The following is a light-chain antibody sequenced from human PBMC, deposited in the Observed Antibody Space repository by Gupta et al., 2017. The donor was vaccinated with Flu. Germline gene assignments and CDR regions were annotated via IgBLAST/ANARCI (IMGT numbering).Light chain of an antibody. CDR2: AAS. CDR3: QQSYSTLYS. CDR1: QSISSY. V-gene: IGKV1-39*01. Sequence: DIQMTQSPSSLSASVGDRVTITCRASQSISSYLNWYQQKPGKAPKLLIYAASSLQSGVPSRFSGSGSGTDFTLTISSLRPEDVATYYCQQSYSTLYSFGQGTKLEIK. J-gene: IGKJ2*03.